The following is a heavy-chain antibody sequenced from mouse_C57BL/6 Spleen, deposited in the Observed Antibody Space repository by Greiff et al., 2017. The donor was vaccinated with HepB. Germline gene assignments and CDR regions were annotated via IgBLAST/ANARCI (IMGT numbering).Heavy chain of an antibody. CDR2: INPNYGTT. CDR3: AREIYDGYYVDY. J-gene: IGHJ2*01. D-gene: IGHD2-3*01. Sequence: EVKLVESGPELVKPGASVKISCKASGYSFTDYNMNWVKQSNGKSLEWTGVINPNYGTTSYNQKFKGKATLTVDQSSSTAYMQLNSLTSEDSAVYYCAREIYDGYYVDYWGQGTTLTVSS. CDR1: GYSFTDYN. V-gene: IGHV1-39*01.